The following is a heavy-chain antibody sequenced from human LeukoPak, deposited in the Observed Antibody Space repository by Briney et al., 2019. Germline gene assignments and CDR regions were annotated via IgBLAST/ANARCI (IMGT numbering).Heavy chain of an antibody. Sequence: SETLSLTCTXSGGSINSYYWXXXXQPAGKGXXXXXXXXXXXXXNYNPSLKSRVTMSVDTSKNQFSLKLSSVTAADTAVYYCARLGGNGYCSSTSCYTNWFDPWGQGTLVTVSS. J-gene: IGHJ5*02. D-gene: IGHD2-2*02. V-gene: IGHV4-4*07. CDR1: GGSINSYY. CDR2: XXXXXXX. CDR3: ARLGGNGYCSSTSCYTNWFDP.